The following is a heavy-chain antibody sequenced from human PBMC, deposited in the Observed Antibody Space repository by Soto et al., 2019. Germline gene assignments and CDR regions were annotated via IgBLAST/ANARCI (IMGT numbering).Heavy chain of an antibody. CDR1: GYIFTNYD. Sequence: ASVKVSCKASGYIFTNYDINWVRQATGQGLEYLGWINPNSGNTGYVQKFKGRVTISRDNSKNTLFLQMNSLRPDDTAMYYCVKDHPALEYWGHGTLVTVSS. J-gene: IGHJ4*01. CDR3: VKDHPALEY. CDR2: INPNSGNT. V-gene: IGHV1-8*01.